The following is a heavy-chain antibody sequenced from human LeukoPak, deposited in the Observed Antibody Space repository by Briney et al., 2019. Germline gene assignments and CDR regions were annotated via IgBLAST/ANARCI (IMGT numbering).Heavy chain of an antibody. V-gene: IGHV5-51*01. J-gene: IGHJ6*03. CDR3: ARQRSPVEYYYYYMDV. CDR2: IYPGDSDT. CDR1: GYTFSNYW. Sequence: GESLKISCKGSGYTFSNYWIGWVRQMPGKGLEWMGIIYPGDSDTRYSPSFQGQVTISADKSISTAYLQWSSLKASDTAMYYCARQRSPVEYYYYYMDVWGKGTTVTVSS. D-gene: IGHD5-24*01.